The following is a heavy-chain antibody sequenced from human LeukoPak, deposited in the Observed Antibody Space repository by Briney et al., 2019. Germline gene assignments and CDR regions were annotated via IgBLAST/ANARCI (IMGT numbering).Heavy chain of an antibody. D-gene: IGHD5-12*01. CDR2: IYYCGSD. CDR3: ARHRRAYGNDY. J-gene: IGHJ4*02. CDR1: GGSVNGDY. V-gene: IGHV4-59*02. Sequence: SETLSLTCTVSGGSVNGDYWSWIRQPPGKGLEWIGYIYYCGSDNYNPSLRSRVPISVATSENQFSLNLSSVTAADTAIYYCARHRRAYGNDYWGQGTLVTVSS.